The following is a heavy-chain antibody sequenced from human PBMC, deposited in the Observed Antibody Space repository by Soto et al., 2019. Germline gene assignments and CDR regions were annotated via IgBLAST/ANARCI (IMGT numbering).Heavy chain of an antibody. Sequence: VQVSCKASGYTFTSYAIHWVHQAPGQRLEWMGWINAGNGNTKYSQKFQGRVTITRDTSASTAYMELSSLRSEDTAVYYCARTYCSGGSCYSEFDPWGQGTLVTVSS. CDR3: ARTYCSGGSCYSEFDP. J-gene: IGHJ5*02. V-gene: IGHV1-3*01. CDR2: INAGNGNT. CDR1: GYTFTSYA. D-gene: IGHD2-15*01.